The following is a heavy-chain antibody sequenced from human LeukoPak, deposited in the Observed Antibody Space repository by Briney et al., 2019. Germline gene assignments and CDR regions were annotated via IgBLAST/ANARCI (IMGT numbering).Heavy chain of an antibody. CDR1: GFTFSSYW. D-gene: IGHD1-7*01. CDR3: ARDNNWNYPDY. Sequence: PGGSLRLSCAASGFTFSSYWMYWVRQAPGKGLVWVSRIKSDGSSTSYADSVKGRFTISRDNAKNTLYLQMNSLRAEDTAVYYCARDNNWNYPDYWGQGTLVTVSS. V-gene: IGHV3-74*01. J-gene: IGHJ4*02. CDR2: IKSDGSST.